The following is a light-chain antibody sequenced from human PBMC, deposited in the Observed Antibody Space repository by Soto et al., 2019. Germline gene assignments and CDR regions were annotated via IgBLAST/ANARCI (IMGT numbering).Light chain of an antibody. CDR3: QQYEAVVT. Sequence: EIVMTQSPATLSVSPGERVTLSCRASQSVSNYFAWYQQKPGRALRLLIDGASTRATGIPDRFSGSGSGTDFTLTISRLEPEDVAVYYCQQYEAVVTFGQGTKVDIK. V-gene: IGKV3D-15*01. CDR2: GAS. J-gene: IGKJ1*01. CDR1: QSVSNY.